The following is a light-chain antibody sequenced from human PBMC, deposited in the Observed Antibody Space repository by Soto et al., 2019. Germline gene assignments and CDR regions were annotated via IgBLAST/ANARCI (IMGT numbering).Light chain of an antibody. Sequence: EIVLTQSPATLSLSPGERATLSCSASQSVSSYLAWYQQKPGQAPRLLIYDASNRATGIPARFSGSGSGTDFPLTISSLEPEDFAVYYCQRRSNSSGPGTKVDIK. CDR3: QRRSNS. CDR1: QSVSSY. J-gene: IGKJ3*01. V-gene: IGKV3-11*01. CDR2: DAS.